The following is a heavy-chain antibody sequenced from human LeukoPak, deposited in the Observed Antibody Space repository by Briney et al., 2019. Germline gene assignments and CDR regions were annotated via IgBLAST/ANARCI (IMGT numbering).Heavy chain of an antibody. D-gene: IGHD1-26*01. CDR1: GFTFSSYS. CDR2: ISGSGGST. CDR3: AGSIVGATMYYFDY. V-gene: IGHV3-23*01. Sequence: PGGSLRLSCAASGFTFSSYSMNWVRQAPGKGLEWVSAISGSGGSTYYADSVKGRFTISRDNSKNTLYLQMNSLRAEDTAVYYCAGSIVGATMYYFDYWGRGTLVTVSS. J-gene: IGHJ4*02.